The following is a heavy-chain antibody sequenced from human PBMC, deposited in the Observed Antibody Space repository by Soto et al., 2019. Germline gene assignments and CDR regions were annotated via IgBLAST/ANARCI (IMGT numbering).Heavy chain of an antibody. D-gene: IGHD5-18*01. CDR1: GGSFSGYY. V-gene: IGHV4-34*01. CDR3: ARGRWLMRGYYYYYMDV. J-gene: IGHJ6*03. CDR2: INHSGST. Sequence: SETLSLTCAVYGGSFSGYYWSWIRQPPGKGLEWIGEINHSGSTNYNPSLKSRVTISVDTSKNQFSLKLSSVTAADTAVYYCARGRWLMRGYYYYYMDVWGKGTTVTVS.